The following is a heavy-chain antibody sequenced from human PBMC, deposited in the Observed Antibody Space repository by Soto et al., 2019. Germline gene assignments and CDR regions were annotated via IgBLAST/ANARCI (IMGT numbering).Heavy chain of an antibody. V-gene: IGHV4-34*01. CDR1: GGSFSGHS. D-gene: IGHD3-22*01. CDR3: STRAYDTNGYYRFDP. CDR2: INHSGRV. J-gene: IGHJ5*01. Sequence: QVQLQQWGAGLLKPSETLSLTCAVYGGSFSGHSWTWIRQSPGKALEWIGDINHSGRVNYSPSLKSRVTISLDTSKNQFSLTLSAVTAVDTAMYYCSTRAYDTNGYYRFDPWGQGTLVTVSS.